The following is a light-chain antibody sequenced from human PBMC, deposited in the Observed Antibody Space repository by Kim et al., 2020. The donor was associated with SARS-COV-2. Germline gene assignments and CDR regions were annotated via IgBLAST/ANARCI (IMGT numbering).Light chain of an antibody. J-gene: IGLJ2*01. Sequence: QSALTQPASVSGSPGQSITISCTGTSGDIGAYNYVSWYQQQPGTAPKLIIYDVNNRPSGVSHRFSGSKSDNTASLTISGLQAEDEAEYYFSSYTGSISNTPILFGGGTQLTVL. CDR3: SSYTGSISNTPIL. V-gene: IGLV2-14*03. CDR2: DVN. CDR1: SGDIGAYNY.